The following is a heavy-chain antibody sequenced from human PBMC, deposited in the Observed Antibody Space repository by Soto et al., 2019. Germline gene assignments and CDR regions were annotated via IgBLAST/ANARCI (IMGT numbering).Heavy chain of an antibody. CDR2: LSYRGGT. Sequence: PSETLSLTCAGYGGSLSGHYWNWVRQSPGKGLEWIGELSYRGGTDYNPSLKSRVTISVDTSKNQFSLNLNSVTAADMAVYYCARGGVRYLDWKWGKKHKHYFDPWGQGTLVTVSS. D-gene: IGHD3-9*01. J-gene: IGHJ5*02. V-gene: IGHV4-34*01. CDR3: ARGGVRYLDWKWGKKHKHYFDP. CDR1: GGSLSGHY.